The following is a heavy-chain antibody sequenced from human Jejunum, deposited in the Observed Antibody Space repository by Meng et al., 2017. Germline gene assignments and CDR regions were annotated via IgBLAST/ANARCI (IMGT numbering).Heavy chain of an antibody. CDR1: GGSISSTTTY. CDR3: VRQRYCSAGSCYSDS. Sequence: QVQLQQSGPGLVKPSQTPSPTSTAPGGSISSTTTYWGWIRQPPGKTLEWIGSIYYSGSTDYNPSLKSRVTISVDTSKKQFSLKLSSVTAADTAMYYCVRQRYCSAGSCYSDSWGQGTLVTVSS. D-gene: IGHD2-15*01. V-gene: IGHV4-39*01. CDR2: IYYSGST. J-gene: IGHJ4*02.